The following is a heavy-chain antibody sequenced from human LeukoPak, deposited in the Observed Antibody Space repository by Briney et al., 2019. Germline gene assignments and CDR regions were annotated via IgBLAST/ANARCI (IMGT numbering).Heavy chain of an antibody. V-gene: IGHV4-59*08. CDR3: ATGYTSNCPYN. J-gene: IGHJ4*02. Sequence: SETLSLTCSVSGDSIISYYWNWLRQSPGKGLEWIGNIHHFGRTEYNSSLRSRVTMFLDSSKNQFSLKLRSVTAADTAVYYCATGYTSNCPYNWGQGTLVTVSS. CDR2: IHHFGRT. D-gene: IGHD6-13*01. CDR1: GDSIISYY.